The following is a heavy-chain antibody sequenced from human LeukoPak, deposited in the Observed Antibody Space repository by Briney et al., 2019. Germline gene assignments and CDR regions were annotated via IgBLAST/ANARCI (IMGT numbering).Heavy chain of an antibody. J-gene: IGHJ6*03. CDR3: ARDSSSSAYYYYYMDV. V-gene: IGHV1-69*06. CDR2: IIPIFGTA. CDR1: GGTFSSYA. D-gene: IGHD6-6*01. Sequence: ASVKVSCKASGGTFSSYAISWVRQAPGQGLEWMGGIIPIFGTANYAQKFQGRVTITADKSTSTAYMELSSLRSEDTAVYYCARDSSSSAYYYYYMDVWGKGTTVTVSS.